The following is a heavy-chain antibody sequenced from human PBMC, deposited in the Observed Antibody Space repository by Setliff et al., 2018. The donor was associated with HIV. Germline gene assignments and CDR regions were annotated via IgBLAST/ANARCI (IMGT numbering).Heavy chain of an antibody. D-gene: IGHD3-16*01. Sequence: SETLSLTCNVSGDSITRSRYWWGWIRQSPGKGLQWLADISHRGDLAYRESLKRRLTISRDTSKNQISLRLTSVTAADTAVYYCVRRGPHGPDLGYKAEGIDPLGQGVLVTVSS. V-gene: IGHV4-39*01. CDR2: ISHRGDL. CDR1: GDSITRSRYW. J-gene: IGHJ5*02. CDR3: VRRGPHGPDLGYKAEGIDP.